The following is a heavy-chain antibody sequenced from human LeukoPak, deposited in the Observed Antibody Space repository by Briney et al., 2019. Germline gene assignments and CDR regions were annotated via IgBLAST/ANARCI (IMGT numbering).Heavy chain of an antibody. CDR3: AKEGAPADHYTMDV. J-gene: IGHJ6*02. V-gene: IGHV3-7*01. CDR2: IKQDGSEK. Sequence: GESLRLSCAASGFTFSSYWMSWVRQAPGKGLEWVANIKQDGSEKYYVDSVKGRFTISRDNAKNSLYLQINSLRAQDTAVYYCAKEGAPADHYTMDVWGQGTTVTVSS. CDR1: GFTFSSYW. D-gene: IGHD2-2*01.